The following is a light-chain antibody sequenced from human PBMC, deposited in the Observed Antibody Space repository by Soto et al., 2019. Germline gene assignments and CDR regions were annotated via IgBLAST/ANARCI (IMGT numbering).Light chain of an antibody. CDR2: EGS. CDR1: SSDVGSYNL. J-gene: IGLJ2*01. CDR3: CAYGGSVV. V-gene: IGLV2-23*01. Sequence: QSALTQPASVSGSPGQSITISCTGTSSDVGSYNLVSWYQQHPGKAPKLMIYEGSKRPSGVSNRFSGSKSGNTASLTISGLQDEDEDDYYCCAYGGSVVFGGGTKLTVL.